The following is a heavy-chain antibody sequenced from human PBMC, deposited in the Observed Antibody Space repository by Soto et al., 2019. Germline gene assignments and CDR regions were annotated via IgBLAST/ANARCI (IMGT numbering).Heavy chain of an antibody. CDR1: GGSISSGDYY. D-gene: IGHD3-22*01. J-gene: IGHJ4*02. V-gene: IGHV4-30-4*01. CDR3: ARVPYYYDSSGYLAQYYFDY. CDR2: IYYSGST. Sequence: SETLSLTCTVSGGSISSGDYYWSWIRQPPGKGLEWIGYIYYSGSTYYNPSLKSRVTISVDTSKNQFSLKLSSVTAADTAVYYCARVPYYYDSSGYLAQYYFDYWGQGTLVTVSS.